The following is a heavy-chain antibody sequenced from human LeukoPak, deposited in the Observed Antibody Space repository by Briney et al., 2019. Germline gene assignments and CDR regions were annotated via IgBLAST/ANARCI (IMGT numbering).Heavy chain of an antibody. CDR1: GLTFSSYW. J-gene: IGHJ6*03. CDR3: AKDLKDIVVVVAATHYYYYMDV. CDR2: IKQDGSEK. Sequence: GGSLRLSCAASGLTFSSYWMTWIRQAPGKGLEWVANIKQDGSEKYYVDSVKGRFTISRDNAQNSLYLQMNSLRAEDTAVYYCAKDLKDIVVVVAATHYYYYMDVWGKGTTVTVPS. D-gene: IGHD2-15*01. V-gene: IGHV3-7*01.